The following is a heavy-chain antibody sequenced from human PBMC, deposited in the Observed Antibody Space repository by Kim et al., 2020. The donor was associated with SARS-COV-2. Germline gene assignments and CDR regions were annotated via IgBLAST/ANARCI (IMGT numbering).Heavy chain of an antibody. V-gene: IGHV4-59*01. CDR3: AALEDYGGNTMSIDY. J-gene: IGHJ4*02. Sequence: PSHKSEVTISVDTSRNQFSLKLSSVAAADTAVYYCAALEDYGGNTMSIDYWGQGTLVTVSS. D-gene: IGHD4-17*01.